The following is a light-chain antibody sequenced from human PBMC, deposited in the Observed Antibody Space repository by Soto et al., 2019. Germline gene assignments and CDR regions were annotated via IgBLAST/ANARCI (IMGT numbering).Light chain of an antibody. Sequence: QSALTQPASVSGSPGQSITISCTGTSSDVGGYNYVSWYQQHPGKAPKLIIYEVTSRPSGVSDRFSGSKSGNTASLTISGLQAEDEADYYCNSYTSSSTLHVLFGGGTKLTVL. J-gene: IGLJ2*01. CDR3: NSYTSSSTLHVL. CDR2: EVT. V-gene: IGLV2-14*01. CDR1: SSDVGGYNY.